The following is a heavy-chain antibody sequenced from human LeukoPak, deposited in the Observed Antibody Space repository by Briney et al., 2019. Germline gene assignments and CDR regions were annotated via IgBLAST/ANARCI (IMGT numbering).Heavy chain of an antibody. CDR3: ARGTVTAPGY. V-gene: IGHV3-53*01. J-gene: IGHJ4*02. CDR2: IYSGGNT. D-gene: IGHD2-21*02. CDR1: GFSVSNTY. Sequence: GGSLRLSCAASGFSVSNTYMSWVRQAPGKGLEWVSIIYSGGNTYYADSVKGRFTISRDNSKNTLYLQMNRLRPEDTAVYYCARGTVTAPGYWGQGTLVTVSS.